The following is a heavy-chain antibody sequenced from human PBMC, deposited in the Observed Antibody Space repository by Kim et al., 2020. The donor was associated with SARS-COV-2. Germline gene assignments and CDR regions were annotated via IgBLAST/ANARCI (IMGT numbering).Heavy chain of an antibody. CDR3: ARDRARYDFWSGPPRPEGWFDP. CDR2: IYYSGST. J-gene: IGHJ5*02. V-gene: IGHV4-59*01. D-gene: IGHD3-3*01. Sequence: SETLSLTCTVSGGSISSYYWSWIRQPPGKGLEWIGYIYYSGSTNYNPSLKSRVTISVDTSKNQFSLKLSSVTAADTAVYYCARDRARYDFWSGPPRPEGWFDPWGQGTLVTVSS. CDR1: GGSISSYY.